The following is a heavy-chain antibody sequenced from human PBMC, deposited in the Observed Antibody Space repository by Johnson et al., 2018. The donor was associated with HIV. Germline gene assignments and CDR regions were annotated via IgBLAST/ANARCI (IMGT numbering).Heavy chain of an antibody. CDR3: ARISGWYSPAFDI. CDR1: GFTVSSNY. V-gene: IGHV3-7*01. Sequence: VQLVESGGGLVQPGGSLRLSCAASGFTVSSNYMSWVRQAPGKGLEWVANIKQDGSEKYYVDSVKGRFTISRDNAKNSLYLQMNSLRAEDTAVYYCARISGWYSPAFDIWGQGTVVIVAS. J-gene: IGHJ3*02. CDR2: IKQDGSEK. D-gene: IGHD6-19*01.